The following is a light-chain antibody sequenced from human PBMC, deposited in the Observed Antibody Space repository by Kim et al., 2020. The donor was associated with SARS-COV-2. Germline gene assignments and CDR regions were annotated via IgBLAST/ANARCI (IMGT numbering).Light chain of an antibody. V-gene: IGKV3-20*01. CDR1: QSVSSSY. J-gene: IGKJ2*01. CDR3: QQYGSSPTGYT. CDR2: GAS. Sequence: EIVLTQSPGTLSLSPGERATLSCRASQSVSSSYLAWYQQKPGQAPRLLIYGASSRATGIPDRFSGSWSGTDFTLTISRLEPEDFAVYYCQQYGSSPTGYTFGQGTKLEI.